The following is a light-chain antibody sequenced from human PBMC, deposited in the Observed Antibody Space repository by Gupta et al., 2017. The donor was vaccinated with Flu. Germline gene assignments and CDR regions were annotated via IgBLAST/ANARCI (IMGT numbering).Light chain of an antibody. CDR3: QQVNSYPLT. CDR2: DAS. J-gene: IGKJ5*01. V-gene: IGKV1-9*01. Sequence: DIQLTQSPSFLPASVGARVTTTCRASQGISSYLAWYQQKPGKAPKLLIYDASTLQSGVPSRFSGSGSGTEFTLTISSLQPEDFATYYCQQVNSYPLTFGQGTRLEIK. CDR1: QGISSY.